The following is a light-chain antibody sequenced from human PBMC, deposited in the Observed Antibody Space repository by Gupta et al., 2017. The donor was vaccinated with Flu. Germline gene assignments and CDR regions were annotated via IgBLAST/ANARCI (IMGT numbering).Light chain of an antibody. CDR2: EVS. Sequence: QSALTQPASVSVSPGQSTTISCTGTSSDVGGYNYVSWYQQHPGKAPKLMIYEVSNRPSGVSNRFSGSKSGNTASLTISGLQAEDEADYYCSSYTSSSTWVFGGGTKLTVL. CDR3: SSYTSSSTWV. V-gene: IGLV2-14*01. CDR1: SSDVGGYNY. J-gene: IGLJ3*02.